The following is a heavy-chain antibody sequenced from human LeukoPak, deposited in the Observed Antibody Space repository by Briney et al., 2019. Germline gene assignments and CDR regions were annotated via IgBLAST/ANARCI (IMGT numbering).Heavy chain of an antibody. V-gene: IGHV3-21*01. Sequence: PGGSLRLSCGASGFTFSNYSMNWVRQAPGKGLEWVSSISSSSSYIYYADSVKGRFTISRDNSKNTLYLQMNSLRAEDTAVYYCAKTPGYCSSTSCYHFQHWGQGTLVTVSS. CDR3: AKTPGYCSSTSCYHFQH. J-gene: IGHJ1*01. CDR1: GFTFSNYS. CDR2: ISSSSSYI. D-gene: IGHD2-2*01.